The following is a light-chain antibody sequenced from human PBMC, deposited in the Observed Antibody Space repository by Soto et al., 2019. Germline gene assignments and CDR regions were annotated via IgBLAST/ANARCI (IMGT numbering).Light chain of an antibody. V-gene: IGKV1-5*03. CDR1: QTINSF. CDR3: QQHKTYPWT. CDR2: KSF. J-gene: IGKJ1*01. Sequence: DIQLTQSPSTLSASVGDRVTMICRASQTINSFLAWYQQKPGRAPKLLIYKSFILESGVPSRFSGSGSGTEFTLTIRSLQPDDFATYYCQQHKTYPWTFGQGTKV.